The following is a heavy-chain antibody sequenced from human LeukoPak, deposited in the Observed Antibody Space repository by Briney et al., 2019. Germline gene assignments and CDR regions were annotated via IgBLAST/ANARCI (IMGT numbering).Heavy chain of an antibody. D-gene: IGHD5-18*01. Sequence: GGSLSLSFAASGFTFIRYWLSWFGRAPGKGLEGWANIKPDGSEKHYVDSVKGRFSISRDNTKNSLFLQISSLRGEDSAVYYCAREPSQLWIDNWGQGTRVIVSS. CDR3: AREPSQLWIDN. CDR1: GFTFIRYW. V-gene: IGHV3-7*01. CDR2: IKPDGSEK. J-gene: IGHJ4*02.